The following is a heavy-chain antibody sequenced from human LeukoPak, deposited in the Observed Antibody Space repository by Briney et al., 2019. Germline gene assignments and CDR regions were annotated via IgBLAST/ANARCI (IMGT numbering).Heavy chain of an antibody. CDR2: IYTSGST. V-gene: IGHV4-61*02. Sequence: SQTLSLTCTVSGGSISSGSYYWSWIRQPAGKGLEWIGRIYTSGSTNYNPSLKSRVTISVDTSKNQFSLKLSSVTAADTAVYYCARGGTLADYWGQGTLVTVSS. CDR1: GGSISSGSYY. CDR3: ARGGTLADY. D-gene: IGHD2/OR15-2a*01. J-gene: IGHJ4*02.